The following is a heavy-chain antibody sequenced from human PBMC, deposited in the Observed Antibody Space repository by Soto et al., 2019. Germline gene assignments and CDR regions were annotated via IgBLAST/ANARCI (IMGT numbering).Heavy chain of an antibody. J-gene: IGHJ4*02. V-gene: IGHV4-34*01. CDR1: GGSFSGYY. Sequence: QVQLQQWVAGLLKPSESLSLTCAVYGGSFSGYYWSWIRQPPGKGLEWIGEINHSGSTNYNPSLKSRVTISVDTSKNQFSLKLSSVTAADTAVYYCARYRRFLESIDYWGQGTLVTVSS. CDR2: INHSGST. D-gene: IGHD3-3*01. CDR3: ARYRRFLESIDY.